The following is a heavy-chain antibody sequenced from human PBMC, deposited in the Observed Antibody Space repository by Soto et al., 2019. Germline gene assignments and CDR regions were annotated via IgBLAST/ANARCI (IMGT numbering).Heavy chain of an antibody. V-gene: IGHV4-59*12. D-gene: IGHD6-13*01. CDR1: GCSISGYY. J-gene: IGHJ4*02. Sequence: PSETLSLTCTVSGCSISGYYWSWIRQPPGKGLEWIGYMYNTGSTVYNPYLKSRGTISVDTSRNQFSLKLSFVTAVDTSVYYCARSFGVAAAGAFANWGEGTLVT. CDR3: ARSFGVAAAGAFAN. CDR2: MYNTGST.